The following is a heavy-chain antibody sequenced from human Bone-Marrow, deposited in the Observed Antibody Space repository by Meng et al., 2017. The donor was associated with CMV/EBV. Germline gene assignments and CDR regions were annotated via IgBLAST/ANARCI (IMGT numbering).Heavy chain of an antibody. D-gene: IGHD2-2*01. CDR3: ARAYCSSTSCSDY. J-gene: IGHJ4*02. CDR1: GGSFSGYY. V-gene: IGHV4-34*01. Sequence: SETLSLTCAVYGGSFSGYYWSWIRQPPGKGLEWIGEINHSGSTNYNPSLKSRVTISVDTSKNQFPLKLSSVTAADTAVYYCARAYCSSTSCSDYWGQGTLVTVSS. CDR2: INHSGST.